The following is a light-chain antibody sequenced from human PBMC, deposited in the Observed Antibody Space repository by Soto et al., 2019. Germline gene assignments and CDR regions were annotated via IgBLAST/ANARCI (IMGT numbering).Light chain of an antibody. J-gene: IGKJ5*01. Sequence: EIVLSQSPATLSLSPGERATLSCRASQSVSSNLAWYQQKPGQAPRLLIYDASNRATGIPARFSGSGSGTDFTLTISSLEAEDFAVYYWQRGDTFGQGTRLEIK. CDR2: DAS. V-gene: IGKV3-11*01. CDR1: QSVSSN. CDR3: QRGDT.